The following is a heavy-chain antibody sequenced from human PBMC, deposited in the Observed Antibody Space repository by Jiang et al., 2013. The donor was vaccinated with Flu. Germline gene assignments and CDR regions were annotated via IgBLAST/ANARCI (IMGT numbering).Heavy chain of an antibody. J-gene: IGHJ4*02. CDR1: GFLFRETW. CDR3: TTDGRMWSGEGESGY. CDR2: IKSKRNGETR. Sequence: VQLVESGGGFIKSGGSLRLSCAASGFLFRETWMNWARQAPGKGLEWVGRIKSKRNGETRNYAAAVEGGFTMSRDDSKNTLYLQMNSLQIEDTATYYCTTDGRMWSGEGESGYWGQGTLVTVSS. V-gene: IGHV3-15*07. D-gene: IGHD3-10*01.